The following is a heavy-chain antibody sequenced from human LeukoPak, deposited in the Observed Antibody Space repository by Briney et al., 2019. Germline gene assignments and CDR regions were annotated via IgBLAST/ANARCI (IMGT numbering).Heavy chain of an antibody. V-gene: IGHV1-8*03. CDR2: MNPYTGQT. D-gene: IGHD3-22*01. J-gene: IGHJ4*02. Sequence: ASVKVSCKASGYTFTGYYMHWVRQAPGQGLEWMGWMNPYTGQTAFAQKFQGRVTITRNTSISTAYMELSSLRSEDTAMHYCAREDYYDSGSNDYWGQGTLVTVSS. CDR3: AREDYYDSGSNDY. CDR1: GYTFTGYY.